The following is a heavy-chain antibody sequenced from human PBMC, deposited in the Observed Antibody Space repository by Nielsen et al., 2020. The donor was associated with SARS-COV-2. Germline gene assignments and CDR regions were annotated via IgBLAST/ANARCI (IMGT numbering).Heavy chain of an antibody. J-gene: IGHJ4*02. CDR1: GFTYSNYA. Sequence: GESLKISCAASGFTYSNYAMSWVRQPPGMGLEWIASIDGRGVKKDYADSVKGRFTVSRDNARNTLYLQMKNVRDEDTAMYYCGRDCWGQGTLVTVSS. CDR2: IDGRGVKK. V-gene: IGHV3-23*01. CDR3: GRDC.